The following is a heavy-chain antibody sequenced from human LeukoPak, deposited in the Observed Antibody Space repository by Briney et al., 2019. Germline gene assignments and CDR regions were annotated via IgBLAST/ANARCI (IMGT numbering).Heavy chain of an antibody. J-gene: IGHJ4*02. CDR3: ARVRDSSSWYYFDY. CDR2: IIPIFGTA. CDR1: GGTFSCYA. V-gene: IGHV1-69*05. Sequence: GASVKDSCKASGGTFSCYAISWVRQAPGQGLEWMGGIIPIFGTANYAQKFQGRVTITTDESTSTAYMELSSLRSEDTAVYYCARVRDSSSWYYFDYWGQGTLVTVSS. D-gene: IGHD6-13*01.